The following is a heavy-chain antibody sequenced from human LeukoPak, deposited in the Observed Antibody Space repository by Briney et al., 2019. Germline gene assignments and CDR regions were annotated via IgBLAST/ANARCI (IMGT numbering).Heavy chain of an antibody. CDR2: IYYSGST. J-gene: IGHJ6*02. CDR1: GGSISSYY. Sequence: SETLSLTCTVSGGSISSYYWSWIRQPPGKGLEWIGYIYYSGSTNYNPSLKSRVTISVDTSKNQFSLKLSSVTAADTAVYYCARGPSGSYSYYYYGTDVWGQGTTVTVSS. CDR3: ARGPSGSYSYYYYGTDV. V-gene: IGHV4-59*08. D-gene: IGHD1-26*01.